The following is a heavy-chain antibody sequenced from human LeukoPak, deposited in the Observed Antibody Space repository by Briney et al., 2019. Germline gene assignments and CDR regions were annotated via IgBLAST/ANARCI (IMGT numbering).Heavy chain of an antibody. Sequence: SETLSLTCSVSGGSISGYYWCWIRQPAGKGLEWIGRIYNSENANYNPSLRSRVSMSADTSKNQFSLKLSSVTAADTAVYYCARGLPRNDYWGQGTLVTVSS. CDR1: GGSISGYY. CDR2: IYNSENA. CDR3: ARGLPRNDY. D-gene: IGHD1-14*01. J-gene: IGHJ4*02. V-gene: IGHV4-4*07.